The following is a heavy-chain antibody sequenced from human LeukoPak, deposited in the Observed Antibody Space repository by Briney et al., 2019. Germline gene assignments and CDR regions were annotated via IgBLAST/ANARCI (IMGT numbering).Heavy chain of an antibody. CDR1: GYTFTSYG. V-gene: IGHV1-18*01. CDR3: ARGDGRNWGYRDHAFDI. J-gene: IGHJ3*02. Sequence: EASVKVSCKASGYTFTSYGISWVRQAPGQGLEWMGWISAYNGNTNYAQKLQGRVTMTTDTPTSTAYMELRSLRSDDTAVYYCARGDGRNWGYRDHAFDIWGQGTMVTVSS. CDR2: ISAYNGNT. D-gene: IGHD7-27*01.